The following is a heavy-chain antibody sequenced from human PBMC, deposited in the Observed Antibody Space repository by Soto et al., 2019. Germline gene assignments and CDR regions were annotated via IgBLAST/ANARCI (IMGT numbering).Heavy chain of an antibody. CDR3: ARGVVSTGYFDY. V-gene: IGHV3-72*01. CDR2: SRDKAHSHTT. J-gene: IGHJ4*02. D-gene: IGHD5-12*01. CDR1: GFTFSDHY. Sequence: EVQLVESGGGLVQPGGSLRLSCAASGFTFSDHYMDWVRQAPGKGLEWVGRSRDKAHSHTTEYAASVKGRFTISRDDSANSLYLQTNRLKTEDTAVYYCARGVVSTGYFDYWGQGTLVTVSS.